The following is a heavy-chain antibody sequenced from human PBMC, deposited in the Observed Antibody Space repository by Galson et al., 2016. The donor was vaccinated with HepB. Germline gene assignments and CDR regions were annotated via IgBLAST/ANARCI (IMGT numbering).Heavy chain of an antibody. Sequence: SLRLSCAASGFTFSSFPMHWVRQAPGKGLKWVAIISYDGTNKYYADSVKGRFTISRDNSKNTLYLQMNSLRAEDTSVYFCARANYDALTATVSHDAFDLWGQGTMVTVSS. CDR1: GFTFSSFP. CDR2: ISYDGTNK. D-gene: IGHD3-9*01. CDR3: ARANYDALTATVSHDAFDL. J-gene: IGHJ3*01. V-gene: IGHV3-30-3*01.